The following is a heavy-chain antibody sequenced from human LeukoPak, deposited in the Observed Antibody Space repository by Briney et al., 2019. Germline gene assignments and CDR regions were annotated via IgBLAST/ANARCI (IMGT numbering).Heavy chain of an antibody. V-gene: IGHV3-23*01. D-gene: IGHD3-22*01. CDR2: INGSGHST. Sequence: GGTLRLSCAASGFTFSSYGMSWVRQAPGKGLDWVSTINGSGHSTYYADSVKGRFTVSRDNAKNSLYLQMNSLRAEDTAIYYCARGLHSRLYDSSVYYPYWGQGTLVTVSS. CDR1: GFTFSSYG. CDR3: ARGLHSRLYDSSVYYPY. J-gene: IGHJ4*02.